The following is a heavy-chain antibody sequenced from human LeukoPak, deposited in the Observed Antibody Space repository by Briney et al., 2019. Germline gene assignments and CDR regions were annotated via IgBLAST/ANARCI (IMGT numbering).Heavy chain of an antibody. J-gene: IGHJ3*02. Sequence: KSSETLSLTCTVSGGSISSGGYYWSWIRQHPGKGLEWIGYIYYSGSTYYNPSLKSRVTISVDTSKNQFSLKLSSVTAADTAVYHCARVPRREAFDIWGQGTMVTVSS. D-gene: IGHD1-14*01. CDR2: IYYSGST. CDR3: ARVPRREAFDI. CDR1: GGSISSGGYY. V-gene: IGHV4-31*03.